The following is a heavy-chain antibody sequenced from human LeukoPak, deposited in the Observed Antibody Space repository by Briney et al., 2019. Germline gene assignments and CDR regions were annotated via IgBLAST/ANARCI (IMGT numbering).Heavy chain of an antibody. D-gene: IGHD6-13*01. Sequence: PGGSLRLSCAASGFTFDDYAMHWVRQAPGKGLEWVSGISWNSGSIGYADSVKGRFTISRDNAKNSLYLQMNSLRAEDTALYYCAKGLSSSSWYYFDYWGQGTLVTVSS. CDR3: AKGLSSSSWYYFDY. J-gene: IGHJ4*02. CDR1: GFTFDDYA. CDR2: ISWNSGSI. V-gene: IGHV3-9*01.